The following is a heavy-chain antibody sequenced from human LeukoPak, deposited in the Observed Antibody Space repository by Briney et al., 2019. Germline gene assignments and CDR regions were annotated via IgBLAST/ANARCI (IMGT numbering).Heavy chain of an antibody. J-gene: IGHJ4*02. V-gene: IGHV4-59*01. CDR1: GGSISTYY. D-gene: IGHD4-11*01. CDR3: ARERSNEPRVFEY. Sequence: SETLSLTCTVSGGSISTYYWSWIRQPPGKGLEWIGYIYYSGSSNYNSSLKSRVTISVDTPKNQFSLKMSSVTAADTAMYYCARERSNEPRVFEYWGQGTLVTVSS. CDR2: IYYSGSS.